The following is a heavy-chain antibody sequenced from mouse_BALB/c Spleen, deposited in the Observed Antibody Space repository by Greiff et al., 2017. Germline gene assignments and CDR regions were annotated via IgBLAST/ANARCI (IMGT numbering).Heavy chain of an antibody. CDR1: GYTFTDYW. V-gene: IGHV1-69*01. CDR2: IDTSDSYT. CDR3: GRGGVRGVVAKGY. D-gene: IGHD1-1*01. J-gene: IGHJ2*01. Sequence: QVQLQQSGAELVMPGASVKMSCKASGYTFTDYWMHWVKQRPGQGLEWIGAIDTSDSYTSYNQKFKGKDTLTVDESSSTAYMQLSSLTSEDSAVYDCGRGGVRGVVAKGYWGQGTTLTVSS.